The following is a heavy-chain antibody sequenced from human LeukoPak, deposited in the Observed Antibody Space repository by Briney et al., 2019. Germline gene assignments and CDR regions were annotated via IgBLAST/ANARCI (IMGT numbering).Heavy chain of an antibody. J-gene: IGHJ5*02. CDR1: GGTFSSYA. CDR3: AREFTIPAPYDSSGYYALGT. D-gene: IGHD3-22*01. Sequence: GASVKVSCKASGGTFSSYAISWVRQAPGQGLEWMGGIIPIFGTANYAQKFQGRVTITADESTSTAYMELSSLRSEDTAVYYCAREFTIPAPYDSSGYYALGTWGQGTLVTVSS. CDR2: IIPIFGTA. V-gene: IGHV1-69*01.